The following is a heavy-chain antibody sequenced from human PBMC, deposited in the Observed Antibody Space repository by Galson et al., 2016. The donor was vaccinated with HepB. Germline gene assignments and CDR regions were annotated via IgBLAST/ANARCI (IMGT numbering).Heavy chain of an antibody. V-gene: IGHV3-7*01. CDR1: GFTFSTHY. J-gene: IGHJ4*02. CDR3: AREQWWRFDY. D-gene: IGHD2-15*01. Sequence: SLRLSCAASGFTFSTHYMSWVRQAPGKGLECVAKIKPDGSEQYFLASVEGRFTISRDNAKNSLYLQMNSLRADDTAVYYCAREQWWRFDYWGQGSLVTVSS. CDR2: IKPDGSEQ.